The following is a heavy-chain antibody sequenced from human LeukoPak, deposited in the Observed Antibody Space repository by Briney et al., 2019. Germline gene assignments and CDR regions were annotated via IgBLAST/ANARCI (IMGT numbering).Heavy chain of an antibody. CDR3: ASGGQNWLHFLDY. J-gene: IGHJ4*02. D-gene: IGHD1-1*01. V-gene: IGHV4-31*03. CDR1: GGSISRGDHY. CDR2: IFYSGST. Sequence: SQTLSLTCTVSGGSISRGDHYWSWIRQHPGKGLEWVGYIFYSGSTYYNPSLKRRVIMSVATSKNPFSLTLTAVTAGDTAVFSCASGGQNWLHFLDYWGQGTLVTVSS.